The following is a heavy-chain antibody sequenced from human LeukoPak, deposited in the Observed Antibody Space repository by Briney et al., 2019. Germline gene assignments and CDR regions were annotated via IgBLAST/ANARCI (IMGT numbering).Heavy chain of an antibody. V-gene: IGHV4-4*07. D-gene: IGHD2-15*01. Sequence: SQTLSLTCTVSGGSISSYYWSWIRQPAGKGLEWIGRIYTSGSTNYNPSLKSRVTMSVDTSKNQFSLKLSSVTAADTAVYYCARDPRYCSGGSCYPGWFDPWGQGTLVTVSS. CDR2: IYTSGST. J-gene: IGHJ5*02. CDR3: ARDPRYCSGGSCYPGWFDP. CDR1: GGSISSYY.